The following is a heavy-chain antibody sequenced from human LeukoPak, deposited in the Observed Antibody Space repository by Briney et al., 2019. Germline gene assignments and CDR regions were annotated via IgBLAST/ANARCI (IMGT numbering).Heavy chain of an antibody. Sequence: PGGSLRLSCAASGFTFNNYNMNWVRQAPGRGLEWVSSISSSSINIYYADSVKGRFTISRDNAKNSLYLQMNSLRAEDTAVYYCARRGHPVWYYYYYYMDVWGKGTTVTVSS. CDR1: GFTFNNYN. J-gene: IGHJ6*03. D-gene: IGHD3-16*01. CDR2: ISSSSINI. CDR3: ARRGHPVWYYYYYYMDV. V-gene: IGHV3-21*01.